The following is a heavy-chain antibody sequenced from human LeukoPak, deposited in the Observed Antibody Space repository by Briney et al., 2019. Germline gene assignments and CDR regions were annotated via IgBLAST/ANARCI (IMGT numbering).Heavy chain of an antibody. V-gene: IGHV1-69*06. CDR3: AGSVPGRDAFDI. CDR1: GGTFITFA. J-gene: IGHJ3*02. Sequence: SVKVSRKTSGGTFITFAINWVRQAPGQGLEWMGRVVPLFGTTNSAQNFQGRVSITADKSTSTAYMELSSLRSEDTAVYYCAGSVPGRDAFDIWGQGTMVSVSS. CDR2: VVPLFGTT. D-gene: IGHD2-2*01.